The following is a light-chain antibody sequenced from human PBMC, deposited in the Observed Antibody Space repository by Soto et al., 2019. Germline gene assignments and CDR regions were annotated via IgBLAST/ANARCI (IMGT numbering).Light chain of an antibody. V-gene: IGKV3-15*01. CDR2: GAS. CDR3: QQYNNWPPWT. Sequence: VMMSQTPAALSVSPGERATLSCRASQSVSTTLSWYQQKPGQAPRLLIYGASTRATGIPARFSGSGSGTEFTLTISSLQSEDFAVYYCQQYNNWPPWTFGQATKVHI. J-gene: IGKJ1*01. CDR1: QSVSTT.